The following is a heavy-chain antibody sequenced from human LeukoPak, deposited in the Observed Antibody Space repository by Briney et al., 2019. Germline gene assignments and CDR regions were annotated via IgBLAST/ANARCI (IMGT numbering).Heavy chain of an antibody. CDR2: ITNSSSYI. V-gene: IGHV3-21*01. Sequence: GGSLRLSCAASGFTFTSYSMNWVRQAPGKGLEWVSSITNSSSYIYYADSVKGRFTISRDNAKNSLYLQMNSLRAEDTAVHYCARDRRGYSGYDRGGWFDPWGQGTLVTVSS. CDR3: ARDRRGYSGYDRGGWFDP. J-gene: IGHJ5*02. CDR1: GFTFTSYS. D-gene: IGHD5-12*01.